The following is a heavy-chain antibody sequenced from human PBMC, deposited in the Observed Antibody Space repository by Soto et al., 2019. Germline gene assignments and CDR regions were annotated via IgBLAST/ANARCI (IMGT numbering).Heavy chain of an antibody. CDR1: GYTFTDYG. CDR3: ARDTYTTSEYFDY. V-gene: IGHV1-18*01. Sequence: QVQLVQSGAEVKNPGASVKVSCKASGYTFTDYGISWVRQAPGQGLEWMAWISVYNGNTNYAQKFQGRVSMTTDTSTSTAYMALRGLRSDDTAVYYCARDTYTTSEYFDYWGQGTLVTVSS. D-gene: IGHD1-26*01. J-gene: IGHJ4*02. CDR2: ISVYNGNT.